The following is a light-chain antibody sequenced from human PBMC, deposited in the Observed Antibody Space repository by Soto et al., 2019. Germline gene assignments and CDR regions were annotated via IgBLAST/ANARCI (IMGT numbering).Light chain of an antibody. J-gene: IGKJ1*01. Sequence: EIVLTQSPGTLSLSPGERATLSCWASQSVSGNYLAWYQQKPGQAPRLLIYGVFNRATGIPDRFSGSGSGTDFTLTISRLEPEDFAVYYCQQYGTSPRTFGQGTKVEIK. CDR3: QQYGTSPRT. V-gene: IGKV3-20*01. CDR2: GVF. CDR1: QSVSGNY.